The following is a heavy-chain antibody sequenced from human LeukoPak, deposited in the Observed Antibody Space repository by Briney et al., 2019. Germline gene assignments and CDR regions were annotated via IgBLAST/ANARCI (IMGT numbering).Heavy chain of an antibody. CDR3: ARGGRKGYYYGSGSYEFDY. CDR1: GYTFTSYY. D-gene: IGHD3-10*01. Sequence: ASVKVSCKASGYTFTSYYMHWVRQAPGQGLGWMGIINPSGGSTSYAQKFQGRVTMTRDTSTSTVYMELSSLRSEDTAVYYCARGGRKGYYYGSGSYEFDYWGKGTLVTVSS. V-gene: IGHV1-46*03. CDR2: INPSGGST. J-gene: IGHJ4*02.